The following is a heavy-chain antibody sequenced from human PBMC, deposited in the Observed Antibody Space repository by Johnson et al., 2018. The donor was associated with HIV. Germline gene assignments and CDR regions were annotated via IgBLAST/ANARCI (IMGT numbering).Heavy chain of an antibody. V-gene: IGHV3-11*04. CDR1: GFTFSDYY. CDR2: ISSSGTTI. D-gene: IGHD3-22*01. J-gene: IGHJ3*02. Sequence: QVQLVESGGGLVKPGGSLRLSCAASGFTFSDYYMSWIRQAAGKGLEWMSYISSSGTTIYYADSVKGRFTISRDNAKNSLNLQLNSLRAEDTAVYYCARDTMLVVALGAFDIWGQGTMVTVSS. CDR3: ARDTMLVVALGAFDI.